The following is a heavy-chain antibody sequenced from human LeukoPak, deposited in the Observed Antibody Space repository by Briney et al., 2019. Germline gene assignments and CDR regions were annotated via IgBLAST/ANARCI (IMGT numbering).Heavy chain of an antibody. CDR2: ISAYNGNT. J-gene: IGHJ4*02. V-gene: IGHV1-18*01. CDR1: GGTVSTYA. D-gene: IGHD1-26*01. CDR3: ARDPGYVGAPDYGDY. Sequence: GASVKVSCKASGGTVSTYAISWVRQAPGQGLEWMGWISAYNGNTNYAQKLQGRVTMTTDTSTSTAYMELRSLRSDDTAVYYCARDPGYVGAPDYGDYWGQGTLVTVSS.